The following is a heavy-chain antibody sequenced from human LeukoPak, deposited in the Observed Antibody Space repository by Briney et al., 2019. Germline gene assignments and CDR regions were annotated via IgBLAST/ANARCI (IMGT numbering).Heavy chain of an antibody. CDR1: GGSISNYY. D-gene: IGHD6-19*01. J-gene: IGHJ4*02. CDR3: VRENYSSGSYGIIDY. CDR2: IYYSGNT. Sequence: SETHSLICTVSGGSISNYYWSWIRQPPGKGLEWIGYIYYSGNTNYNPSLKSRVTISVDTSKNQFSLKLSSVTAADTAVYYCVRENYSSGSYGIIDYWGESPLDPVSS. V-gene: IGHV4-59*01.